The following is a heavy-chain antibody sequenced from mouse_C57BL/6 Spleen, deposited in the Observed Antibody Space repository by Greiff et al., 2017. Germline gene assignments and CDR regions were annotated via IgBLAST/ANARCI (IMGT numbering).Heavy chain of an antibody. CDR1: GYSITSGYY. CDR3: ARGYDYDWYFDV. V-gene: IGHV3-6*01. Sequence: DVKLQESGPGLVKPSQSLSLTCSVTGYSITSGYYWNWIRQFPGNKLEWMGYISYDGSNNYNPSLKNRISITRDTSKNQFFLKLNSVTTEDTATYYCARGYDYDWYFDVWGTGTTVTVSS. D-gene: IGHD2-4*01. J-gene: IGHJ1*03. CDR2: ISYDGSN.